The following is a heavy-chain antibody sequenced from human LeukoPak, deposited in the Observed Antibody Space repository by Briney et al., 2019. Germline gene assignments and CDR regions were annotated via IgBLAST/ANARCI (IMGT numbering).Heavy chain of an antibody. D-gene: IGHD2/OR15-2a*01. V-gene: IGHV5-51*01. J-gene: IGHJ4*02. CDR1: GYSFTSFY. Sequence: GESLKISCKGSGYSFTSFYIGWVRQMPGKGLEWLGIIWPGDSETRYSPPFQGQVTISVDKSINTAYLQWSSLKASDGAMYYCARAGYSNRWDGVDYWGQGTLVTVSS. CDR2: IWPGDSET. CDR3: ARAGYSNRWDGVDY.